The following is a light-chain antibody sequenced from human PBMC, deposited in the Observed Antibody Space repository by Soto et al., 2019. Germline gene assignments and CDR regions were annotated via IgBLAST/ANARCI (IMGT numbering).Light chain of an antibody. J-gene: IGLJ3*02. V-gene: IGLV1-44*01. CDR2: SNN. Sequence: QSVLTQPPSASGTPGQRVTIYCSGSSSNIGSNTVNWYQQLPGTAPKLLIYSNNQRPSGVPDRFSGSKSGTSASLAISGLQSEDDADYYCAAWDDSLNCVFGGGTKVTVL. CDR3: AAWDDSLNCV. CDR1: SSNIGSNT.